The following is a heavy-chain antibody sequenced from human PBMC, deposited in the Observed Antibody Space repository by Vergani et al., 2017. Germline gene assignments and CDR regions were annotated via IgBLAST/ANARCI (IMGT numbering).Heavy chain of an antibody. CDR1: GFPFSSYA. V-gene: IGHV3-23*01. CDR3: AKVPHAQTDYFNY. CDR2: ISGSGSST. J-gene: IGHJ4*02. Sequence: EVQRLESGGGLVQPGGSLRLSCAASGFPFSSYAMSWVRQAPGKGLEWVSAISGSGSSTYYADSVKGRFTISRDNSKNTLYLQMNSRRGEDTVVYYCAKVPHAQTDYFNYWGQGSLVNVSS.